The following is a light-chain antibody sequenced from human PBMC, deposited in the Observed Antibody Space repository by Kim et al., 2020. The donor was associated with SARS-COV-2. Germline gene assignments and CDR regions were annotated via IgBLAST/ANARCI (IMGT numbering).Light chain of an antibody. CDR2: DNI. CDR3: ASWDDSLGALA. J-gene: IGLJ2*01. Sequence: QSVLTQPPSVSAAPGERVTISCSGSRSNIGNGYVTWYQQLPGTAPKLVIYDNIKRASGIPDRFSASKSGTSVALGISGLQPEDEADYYCASWDDSLGALAFGGGTQLTVL. V-gene: IGLV1-51*01. CDR1: RSNIGNGY.